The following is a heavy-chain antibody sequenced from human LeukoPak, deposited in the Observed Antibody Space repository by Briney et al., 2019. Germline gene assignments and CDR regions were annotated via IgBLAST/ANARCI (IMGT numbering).Heavy chain of an antibody. V-gene: IGHV4-59*12. CDR1: GGSISSYY. Sequence: PSETLSLTCTVSGGSISSYYWSWIRQPPGKGLEWIGYIYYSGSTNYNPSLKSRVTMSVDTSKNQFSPKLSSVTAADTAVYYCARDIPYYDILTGPNPSYGMDVWGQGTTVTVSS. J-gene: IGHJ6*02. CDR2: IYYSGST. D-gene: IGHD3-9*01. CDR3: ARDIPYYDILTGPNPSYGMDV.